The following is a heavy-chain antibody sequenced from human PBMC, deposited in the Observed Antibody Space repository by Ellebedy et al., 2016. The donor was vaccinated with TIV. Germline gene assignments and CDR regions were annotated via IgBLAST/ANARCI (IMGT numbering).Heavy chain of an antibody. CDR1: GFTFSSYW. CDR2: IKQDGSEK. CDR3: ARLQMTTTFNWFDP. V-gene: IGHV3-7*03. D-gene: IGHD4-17*01. Sequence: GESLKISXAASGFTFSSYWMSWVRQAPGKGLEWVANIKQDGSEKYYVDSVKGRFTISRDNAKNSLNLQMNSLRAEDTAVYYCARLQMTTTFNWFDPWGQGTLVTVSS. J-gene: IGHJ5*02.